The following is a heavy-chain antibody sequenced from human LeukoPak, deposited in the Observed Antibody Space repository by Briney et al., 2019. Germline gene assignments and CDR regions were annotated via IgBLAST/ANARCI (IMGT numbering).Heavy chain of an antibody. D-gene: IGHD1-1*01. V-gene: IGHV1-18*01. J-gene: IGHJ4*02. CDR2: ISAHNGNI. CDR1: GYTFTSYG. CDR3: ARELERIIYDY. Sequence: ASVKVSCKASGYTFTSYGISWVRQAPGQGLEWMGWISAHNGNINYAQKLQGRVTMTTDTSTSTAYMELRSLRSDDTAVYYCARELERIIYDYWGQGTLVTVSS.